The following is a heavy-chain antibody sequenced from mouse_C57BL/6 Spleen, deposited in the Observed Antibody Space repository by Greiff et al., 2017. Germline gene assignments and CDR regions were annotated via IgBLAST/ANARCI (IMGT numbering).Heavy chain of an antibody. CDR3: ARKGYSNSYAMDY. CDR2: INPGSGGT. CDR1: GYAFTNYL. J-gene: IGHJ4*01. V-gene: IGHV1-54*01. Sequence: VKLMESGAELVRPGTSVKVSCKASGYAFTNYLIEWVKQRPGQGLEWIGVINPGSGGTNYNEKFKGKATLTADKSSSTAYMQLSSLTSEDSAVYFCARKGYSNSYAMDYWGQGTSVTVSS. D-gene: IGHD2-5*01.